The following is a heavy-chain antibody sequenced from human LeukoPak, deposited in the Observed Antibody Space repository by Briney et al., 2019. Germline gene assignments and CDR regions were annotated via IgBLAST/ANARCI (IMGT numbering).Heavy chain of an antibody. V-gene: IGHV1-2*06. Sequence: GASVKVSCKASGYTFTGYYMHWVRQAPGQGLEWMGRINPNSGGTNYAQKFQGRVTMTRDTSISTAYMELSRPRSDDTAVYYRARTDSSGYYPYYFDYWGQGTLVTVSS. D-gene: IGHD3-22*01. CDR1: GYTFTGYY. CDR2: INPNSGGT. CDR3: ARTDSSGYYPYYFDY. J-gene: IGHJ4*02.